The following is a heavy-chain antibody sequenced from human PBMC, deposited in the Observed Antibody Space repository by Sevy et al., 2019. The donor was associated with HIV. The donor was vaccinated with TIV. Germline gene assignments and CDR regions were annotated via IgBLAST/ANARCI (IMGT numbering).Heavy chain of an antibody. CDR3: ARDKPQGVVILPGSMWGGIDY. Sequence: ASVEVSCTASGYSFTRYGISWVRQAPGQGLEWMGWISGYTGDTNFAQSLQGRVIMTTDTSTSTAYMELRSLTSDDTAVYYCARDKPQGVVILPGSMWGGIDYWGQGTLVTVSS. V-gene: IGHV1-18*01. D-gene: IGHD2-15*01. CDR2: ISGYTGDT. J-gene: IGHJ4*02. CDR1: GYSFTRYG.